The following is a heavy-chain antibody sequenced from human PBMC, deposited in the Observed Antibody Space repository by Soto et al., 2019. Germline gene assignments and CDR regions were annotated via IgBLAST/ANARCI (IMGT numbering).Heavy chain of an antibody. D-gene: IGHD3-3*01. V-gene: IGHV3-23*01. Sequence: PGGSLRLSCVASGFSFGSYWMHWVRQVPGGGLMWVSGISSSGGRTYYADSVKGRFTISRDNSKNTLFLQMNSLRAEDTAVYYCAKVAKSRVVIEYFDYWGQGSLVTVSS. CDR1: GFSFGSYW. CDR2: ISSSGGRT. CDR3: AKVAKSRVVIEYFDY. J-gene: IGHJ4*02.